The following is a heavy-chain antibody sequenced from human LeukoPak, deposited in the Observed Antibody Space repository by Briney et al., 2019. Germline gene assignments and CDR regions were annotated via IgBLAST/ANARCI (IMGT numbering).Heavy chain of an antibody. Sequence: GESLKISCKGSGYSFTCYWIGWVRQMPGKGLGLMGIIYPGDSDTRYSPSFQGQVTISAGKSISTAYLQWSSMTASDNAMYYCARYFGSGAGYWGQGTLGTVSS. CDR3: ARYFGSGAGY. V-gene: IGHV5-51*01. CDR1: GYSFTCYW. J-gene: IGHJ4*02. CDR2: IYPGDSDT. D-gene: IGHD3-10*01.